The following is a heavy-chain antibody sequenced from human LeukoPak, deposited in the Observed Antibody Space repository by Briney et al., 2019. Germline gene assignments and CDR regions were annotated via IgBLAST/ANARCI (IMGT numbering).Heavy chain of an antibody. CDR2: ISGGT. CDR1: GFTFSSYE. Sequence: GGSLRLSCAASGFTFSSYEMNWVRQAPGKGLEWVSGISGGTYYADSVKGRFTISRDNSKNTLYLQMNSLRAEDTAVYYCANGGLYAHYFDYWGQGTLVTVSS. V-gene: IGHV3-23*01. J-gene: IGHJ4*02. D-gene: IGHD2-2*02. CDR3: ANGGLYAHYFDY.